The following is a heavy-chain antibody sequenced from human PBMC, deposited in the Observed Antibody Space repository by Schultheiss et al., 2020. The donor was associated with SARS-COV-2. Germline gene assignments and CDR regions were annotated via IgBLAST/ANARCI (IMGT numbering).Heavy chain of an antibody. V-gene: IGHV3-33*01. Sequence: GGSLRLSCAASGFTFSSYGMHWVRQAPGKGLEWVAVIWYDGSNKYYADSVKGRFTISRDNSKNTLYLQMNSLRAEDTAVYYCARYSSGCFADYWGQGTLVTVSS. D-gene: IGHD6-19*01. CDR2: IWYDGSNK. CDR1: GFTFSSYG. CDR3: ARYSSGCFADY. J-gene: IGHJ4*02.